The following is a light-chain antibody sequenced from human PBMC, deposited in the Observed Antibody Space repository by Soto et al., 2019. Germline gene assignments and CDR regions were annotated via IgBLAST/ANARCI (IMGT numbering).Light chain of an antibody. V-gene: IGKV4-1*01. CDR2: WAS. J-gene: IGKJ4*01. Sequence: DIVMTQFPDSLAVSLGERATINCKSSHSILYSSNKKNYLAWYQQKPGQPPKLLFYWASTRASGVPDRFTGSGSWTDFTNTISSLQAKDLPFYYCQQYFSNLPLNLGGGTKKEIK. CDR1: HSILYSSNKKNY. CDR3: QQYFSNLPLN.